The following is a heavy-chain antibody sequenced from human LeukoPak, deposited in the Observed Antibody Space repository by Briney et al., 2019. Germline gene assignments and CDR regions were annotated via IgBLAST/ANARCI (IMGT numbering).Heavy chain of an antibody. CDR2: ISAYNGNT. J-gene: IGHJ4*02. CDR3: ARGSHVVVPAAVDY. CDR1: GYAFTSYG. D-gene: IGHD2-2*01. Sequence: GASVKVSCKASGYAFTSYGISWVRQAPGQGLEWMGWISAYNGNTNYAQKLQGRVTMTTDTSTSTAYMELRSLRSDDTAVYYCARGSHVVVPAAVDYWGQGTLVTVSS. V-gene: IGHV1-18*01.